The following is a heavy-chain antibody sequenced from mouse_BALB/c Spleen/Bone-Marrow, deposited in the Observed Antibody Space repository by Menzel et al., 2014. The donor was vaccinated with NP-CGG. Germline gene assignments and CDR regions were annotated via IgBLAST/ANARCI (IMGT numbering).Heavy chain of an antibody. CDR3: ARTYGDSPYFYGMDY. CDR1: GYTFTSYW. V-gene: IGHV1S81*02. Sequence: VQLQQSGAELVKPGTSVKLSCKTSGYTFTSYWMHWVKQRPGQGLEWIGEINPSNGRTNYNEKFKNKATLTVDKSSSTAYMQLSSPTSEDSAVYFCARTYGDSPYFYGMDYWGQGTSVTVSS. J-gene: IGHJ4*01. CDR2: INPSNGRT. D-gene: IGHD2-13*01.